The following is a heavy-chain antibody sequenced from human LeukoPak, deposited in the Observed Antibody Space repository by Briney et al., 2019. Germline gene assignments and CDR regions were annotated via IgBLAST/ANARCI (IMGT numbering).Heavy chain of an antibody. D-gene: IGHD1-26*01. J-gene: IGHJ4*02. V-gene: IGHV1-2*02. CDR2: IKPNSGGT. CDR1: GHTFTGYY. Sequence: ASVTVSCKASGHTFTGYYMNWVRQAPGQGLEWMGWIKPNSGGTHYAQKFQGRVTMTRDTSISTAYMELSRLRSDDTAVYYCARSPSGSYALLLDYWGQGTLVTVSS. CDR3: ARSPSGSYALLLDY.